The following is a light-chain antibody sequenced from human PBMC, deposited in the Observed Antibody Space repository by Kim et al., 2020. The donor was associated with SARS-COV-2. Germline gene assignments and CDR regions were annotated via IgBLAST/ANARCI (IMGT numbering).Light chain of an antibody. J-gene: IGKJ1*01. CDR3: QQYNDWPRS. CDR1: QSINTN. V-gene: IGKV3-15*01. Sequence: TMMTQSPATLSVSPGERATLSCRASQSINTNLAWFQQKPGQAPSLLIEDASTRATGIPARFSGSGSGADFTLTINGLQPEDSAVYYCQQYNDWPRSFGQGTKVDIK. CDR2: DAS.